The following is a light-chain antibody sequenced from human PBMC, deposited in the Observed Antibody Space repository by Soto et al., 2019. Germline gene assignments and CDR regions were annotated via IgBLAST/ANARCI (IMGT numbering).Light chain of an antibody. Sequence: IVLTQSPGTRSVSAGERATLSCRASQSVSSSYLAWYQQKPGQARRLLIYGASSRATGIPDRFSGIGSGTDFSLTISRLEPEDFAVDDCQQYGTSPTFGQGTKVDIK. CDR3: QQYGTSPT. CDR1: QSVSSSY. J-gene: IGKJ1*01. CDR2: GAS. V-gene: IGKV3-20*01.